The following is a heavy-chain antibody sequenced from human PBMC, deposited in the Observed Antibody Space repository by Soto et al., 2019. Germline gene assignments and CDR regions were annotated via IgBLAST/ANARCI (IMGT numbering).Heavy chain of an antibody. CDR3: VREYSPSWEGYFGL. Sequence: QVQVVESGGARFKLGSSLKRSFPAPGFTLSSFTSHWSRQVPGKGRRWVAVVSYDGRQKFHATSVKGRFTISRDNFKNTVNLQMNSLRPEDTAIYFCVREYSPSWEGYFGLWGQGTRVTV. J-gene: IGHJ1*01. CDR2: VSYDGRQK. V-gene: IGHV3-30*04. D-gene: IGHD5-12*01. CDR1: GFTLSSFT.